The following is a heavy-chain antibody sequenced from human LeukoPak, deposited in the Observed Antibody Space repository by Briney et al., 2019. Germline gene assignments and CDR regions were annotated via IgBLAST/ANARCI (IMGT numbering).Heavy chain of an antibody. D-gene: IGHD6-6*01. CDR1: DGSISSYY. V-gene: IGHV4-4*07. CDR2: IYASGST. Sequence: PSETLSLTCTVSDGSISSYYWNRIRQPAGKGLEWIGRIYASGSTTYNPSLKSRVTISVDKSKNQFSLKLSSVTAADTAVYYCASSYSSSSRWWFDPWGQGTLVTVSS. CDR3: ASSYSSSSRWWFDP. J-gene: IGHJ5*02.